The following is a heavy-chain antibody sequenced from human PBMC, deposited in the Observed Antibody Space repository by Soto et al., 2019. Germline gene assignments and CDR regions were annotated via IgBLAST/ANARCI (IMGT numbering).Heavy chain of an antibody. CDR3: ARSWELLKVWFDP. V-gene: IGHV1-18*01. Sequence: GASVKVSCKASGYTFTNYGINWVRQAPGQGLEWMGWISAYNGNTNYAQKLQGRVTMTTDTSTSTAYMELTSLRSDDTAVYYCARSWELLKVWFDPWGQGTLVTVSS. CDR2: ISAYNGNT. CDR1: GYTFTNYG. J-gene: IGHJ5*02. D-gene: IGHD1-26*01.